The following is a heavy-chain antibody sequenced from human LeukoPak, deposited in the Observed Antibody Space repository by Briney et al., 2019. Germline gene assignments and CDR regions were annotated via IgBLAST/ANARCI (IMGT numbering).Heavy chain of an antibody. Sequence: SETLSLTCTVSGGSISTSDYNWGCIRQPPGKGLEWIGSINYSGNTFYNPSLKSRVTISVDTSKNQFSLKLSSVTAADTAVYYCARTGMVGAADYWGQGTLVTVSS. CDR3: ARTGMVGAADY. CDR1: GGSISTSDYN. D-gene: IGHD2-15*01. V-gene: IGHV4-39*01. J-gene: IGHJ4*02. CDR2: INYSGNT.